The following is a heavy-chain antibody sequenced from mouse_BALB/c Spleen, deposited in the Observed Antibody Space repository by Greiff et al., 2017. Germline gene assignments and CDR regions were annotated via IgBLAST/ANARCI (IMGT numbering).Heavy chain of an antibody. D-gene: IGHD4-1*02. CDR3: ARSQLGREEGFAY. CDR1: GFAFSSYD. V-gene: IGHV5-12-1*01. CDR2: ISSGGGST. Sequence: EVMLVESGGGLVKPGGSLKLSCAASGFAFSSYDMSWVRQTPEKRLEWVAYISSGGGSTYYPDTVKGRFTISRDNAKNTLYLQMSSLKSEDTAMYYCARSQLGREEGFAYWGQGTLVTVSA. J-gene: IGHJ3*01.